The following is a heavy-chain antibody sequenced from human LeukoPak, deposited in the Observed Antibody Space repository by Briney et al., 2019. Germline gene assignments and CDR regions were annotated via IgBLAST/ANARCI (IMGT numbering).Heavy chain of an antibody. Sequence: PGGSLRLSCAASGFSFSAYWMNWVRQAPGRGLEWVGNIKQDGSEQYYVDSEKGRFTISRDNAKNSLYLQMNSLRAEDTAVYYCAGGEYAGYWGQGTLVTVSS. J-gene: IGHJ4*02. CDR3: AGGEYAGY. CDR1: GFSFSAYW. CDR2: IKQDGSEQ. V-gene: IGHV3-7*02. D-gene: IGHD4-17*01.